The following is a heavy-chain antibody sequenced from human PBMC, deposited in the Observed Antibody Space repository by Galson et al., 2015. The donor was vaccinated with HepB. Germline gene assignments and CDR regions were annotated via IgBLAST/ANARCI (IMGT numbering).Heavy chain of an antibody. D-gene: IGHD3-22*01. CDR2: IWYDGSNK. J-gene: IGHJ4*02. CDR1: GFTFSSYG. Sequence: SLRLSCAASGFTFSSYGMHWVRQAPGKGLEWVAVIWYDGSNKYYADSVKGRFTISRDNSKNTLYLQMNSLRAEDTAVYYCARDPPFLSGGYYDSSDYLDYWGQGTLVTVSS. V-gene: IGHV3-33*01. CDR3: ARDPPFLSGGYYDSSDYLDY.